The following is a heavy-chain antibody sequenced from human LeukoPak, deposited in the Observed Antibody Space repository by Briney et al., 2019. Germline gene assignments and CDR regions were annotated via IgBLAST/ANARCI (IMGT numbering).Heavy chain of an antibody. CDR3: AKDEIAAFDY. V-gene: IGHV3-30*18. Sequence: GGSMRLSCAASGFTFSSYGMHWVRQAPGKGLEWVAVISYDGSNKYYADSVKGRFTISRDNSKNTLYLQMNSLRAEDTAVYYCAKDEIAAFDYWGQGTLVTVSS. CDR2: ISYDGSNK. D-gene: IGHD6-13*01. CDR1: GFTFSSYG. J-gene: IGHJ4*02.